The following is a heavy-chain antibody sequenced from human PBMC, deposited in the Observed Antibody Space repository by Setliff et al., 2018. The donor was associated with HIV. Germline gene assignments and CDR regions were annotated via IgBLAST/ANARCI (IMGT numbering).Heavy chain of an antibody. CDR2: IFYSGST. CDR3: ARAAAGNTGPFDL. J-gene: IGHJ4*02. Sequence: SETLSLTCTVSGGSISSYYWSWIRQPPGEGLEWIGYIFYSGSTNYNPPLKSRVTMSVDTSKNQFSLKLTSVTASDTAVYYCARAAAGNTGPFDLWGQGSPVTVSS. V-gene: IGHV4-59*08. CDR1: GGSISSYY. D-gene: IGHD4-17*01.